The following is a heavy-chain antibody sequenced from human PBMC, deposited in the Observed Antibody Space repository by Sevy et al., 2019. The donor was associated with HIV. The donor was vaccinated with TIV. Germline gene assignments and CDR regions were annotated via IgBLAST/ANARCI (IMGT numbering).Heavy chain of an antibody. J-gene: IGHJ4*02. CDR3: ARDGKAWDLLNY. Sequence: GGSLRLSCAGFGFTFSTYSMNWVRQAPGKGLEWISFVSGSSNYIYYADSVKGRFTISRDNVKDSLYLQMNSLRVEDTAVYFCARDGKAWDLLNYWGQGTLVTVSS. D-gene: IGHD1-26*01. V-gene: IGHV3-21*01. CDR1: GFTFSTYS. CDR2: VSGSSNYI.